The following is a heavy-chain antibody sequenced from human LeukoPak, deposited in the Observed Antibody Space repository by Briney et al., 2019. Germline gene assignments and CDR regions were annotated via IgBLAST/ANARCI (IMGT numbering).Heavy chain of an antibody. Sequence: SGPALVKPTQTLTLTCTFSGFSLSTSGMRVSWIRQPPGKALEWLARIDWDDDKFYSTSLKTRLTISKDASKNQVVLTVTNMDPVDTATYYCARTTRDGDSLMFDYWGQGILVTVSS. CDR3: ARTTRDGDSLMFDY. V-gene: IGHV2-70*04. CDR1: GFSLSTSGMR. D-gene: IGHD5-24*01. J-gene: IGHJ4*02. CDR2: IDWDDDK.